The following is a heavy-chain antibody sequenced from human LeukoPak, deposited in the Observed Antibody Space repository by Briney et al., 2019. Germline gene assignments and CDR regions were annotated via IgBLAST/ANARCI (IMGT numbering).Heavy chain of an antibody. CDR1: GFSVSSNY. Sequence: GGSLRLSCAASGFSVSSNYMSWVRQPPGKGLVWVSRIYVDGRTTNYADSVKGRFTISRDNAKNTVYLEMNSLSVEDTATYYCIRDFRSADLWGQGTLVTVTS. CDR2: IYVDGRTT. CDR3: IRDFRSADL. J-gene: IGHJ5*02. V-gene: IGHV3-74*01.